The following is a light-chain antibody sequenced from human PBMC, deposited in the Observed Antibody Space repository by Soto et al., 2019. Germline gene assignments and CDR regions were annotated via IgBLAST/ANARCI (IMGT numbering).Light chain of an antibody. Sequence: QSVLTQPRSVSGSPGQSVTISCTGISSDVRGYNYVSWYQHHPGKAPKLMIYDVSKRPSGVPDRFSGSKSGNTASLTISGLQAEDEADYYCCSYAGTYTVMFGGGTKLTVL. V-gene: IGLV2-11*01. CDR2: DVS. J-gene: IGLJ3*02. CDR1: SSDVRGYNY. CDR3: CSYAGTYTVM.